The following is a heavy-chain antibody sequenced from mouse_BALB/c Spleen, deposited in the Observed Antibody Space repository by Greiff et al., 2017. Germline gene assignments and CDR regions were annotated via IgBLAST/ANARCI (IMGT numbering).Heavy chain of an antibody. Sequence: EVMLVESGGGLVKPGGSLKLSCAASGFTFSSYTMSWVRQTPEKRLEWVATISSGGSYTYYPDSVKGRFTISRDNAKNTLYLQMSSLKSEDTAMYYCTSVGYYAMDYWGQGTSVTVSS. CDR2: ISSGGSYT. V-gene: IGHV5-6-4*01. CDR1: GFTFSSYT. CDR3: TSVGYYAMDY. J-gene: IGHJ4*01.